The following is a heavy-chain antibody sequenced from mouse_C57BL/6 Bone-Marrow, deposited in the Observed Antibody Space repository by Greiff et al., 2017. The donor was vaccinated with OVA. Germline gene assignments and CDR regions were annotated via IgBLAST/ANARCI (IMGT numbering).Heavy chain of an antibody. Sequence: EVKLQESVAELVRPGASVKLSCTASGFNIKNTYMHWVKQRPEQGLEWIGRIDPANGNTKYAPKFQGKATITADTSSNTAYLQLSSLTSEDTAIYYCARPFYDGYYTMDYWGQGTSVTVSS. CDR3: ARPFYDGYYTMDY. D-gene: IGHD2-3*01. CDR1: GFNIKNTY. J-gene: IGHJ4*01. CDR2: IDPANGNT. V-gene: IGHV14-3*01.